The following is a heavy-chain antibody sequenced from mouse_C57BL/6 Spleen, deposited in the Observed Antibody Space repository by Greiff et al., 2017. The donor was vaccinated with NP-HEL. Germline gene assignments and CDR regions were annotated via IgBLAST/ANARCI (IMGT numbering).Heavy chain of an antibody. CDR1: GFNIKDDY. CDR2: IDPENGDT. J-gene: IGHJ3*01. V-gene: IGHV14-4*01. D-gene: IGHD2-1*01. CDR3: TYGNYGWFAY. Sequence: VQLQQSGAELVRPGASVKLSCTASGFNIKDDYMHWVKQRPEQGLEWIGWIDPENGDTEYASKFQGKATITADKSSNTAYLQLSSLTAADTAVCYCTYGNYGWFAYWGQGTLVTVSA.